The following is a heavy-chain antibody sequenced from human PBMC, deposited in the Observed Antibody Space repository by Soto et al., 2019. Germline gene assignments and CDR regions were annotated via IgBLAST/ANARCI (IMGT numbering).Heavy chain of an antibody. Sequence: ASVKVSCKASGYTFTSYGISWARQAPGQGLEWMGWITAYNGNTNYAQKVQGRVTMTTDTSTSTAYMELRRLRSDDTAVYYCARDRGYSSSSGGDFDYWGQGTLVTVSS. V-gene: IGHV1-18*01. CDR2: ITAYNGNT. J-gene: IGHJ4*02. CDR1: GYTFTSYG. D-gene: IGHD6-6*01. CDR3: ARDRGYSSSSGGDFDY.